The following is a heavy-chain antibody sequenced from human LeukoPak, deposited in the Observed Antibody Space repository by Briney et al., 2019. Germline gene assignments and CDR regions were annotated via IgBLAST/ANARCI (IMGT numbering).Heavy chain of an antibody. Sequence: GGSLRLSCAASGFTFSSYAMSWVRQAPGKGLEWVSAISGSGGSTYYADSVKGRFTISRDNSKNTLYLQMNSLRAEDTAVYYCAKPYVWGSYRPDYFDYWGQGTLVTVSS. CDR1: GFTFSSYA. J-gene: IGHJ4*02. CDR3: AKPYVWGSYRPDYFDY. V-gene: IGHV3-23*01. D-gene: IGHD3-16*02. CDR2: ISGSGGST.